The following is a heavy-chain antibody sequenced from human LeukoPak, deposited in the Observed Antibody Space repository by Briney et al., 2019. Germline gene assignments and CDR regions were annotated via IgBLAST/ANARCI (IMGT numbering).Heavy chain of an antibody. CDR2: IYYSGSA. Sequence: SSETLSLTCSVSGDSISSYYWSWIRQPPGKGLEWIGYIYYSGSANYSPSLKSRVTISVDTSKNQFSLRLSSVTAADTALYYCARVDSYDGYAFHIWGQETMDRVS. V-gene: IGHV4-59*01. J-gene: IGHJ3*02. D-gene: IGHD3-22*01. CDR1: GDSISSYY. CDR3: ARVDSYDGYAFHI.